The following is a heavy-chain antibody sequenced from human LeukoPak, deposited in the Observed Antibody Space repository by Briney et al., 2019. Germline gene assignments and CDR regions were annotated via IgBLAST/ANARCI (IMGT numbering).Heavy chain of an antibody. CDR2: IKSKTGAWTT. V-gene: IGHV3-15*01. CDR3: STVQRDYFDY. J-gene: IGHJ4*02. CDR1: GFTFSNAW. D-gene: IGHD6-25*01. Sequence: PGGSLRLSCAASGFTFSNAWMSWVRQAPGKGLEWVGRIKSKTGAWTTDYAAAVKGRFTISRDDSKNTLYLQMNSLKTGDTAVYYCSTVQRDYFDYWGQGTLVTVSS.